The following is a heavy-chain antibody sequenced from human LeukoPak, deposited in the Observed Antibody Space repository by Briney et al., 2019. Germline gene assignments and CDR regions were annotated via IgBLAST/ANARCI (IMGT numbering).Heavy chain of an antibody. D-gene: IGHD3-3*01. Sequence: SVKVSCKASGGTFSCYAISWVRQAPGQGLEWMGRIIPIFGTANYAQKFQGRVTITTDESTSTAYMELSSLRSEDTAVYYCARALGVLEPFDYWGQGTLVTVSS. CDR3: ARALGVLEPFDY. J-gene: IGHJ4*02. CDR1: GGTFSCYA. V-gene: IGHV1-69*05. CDR2: IIPIFGTA.